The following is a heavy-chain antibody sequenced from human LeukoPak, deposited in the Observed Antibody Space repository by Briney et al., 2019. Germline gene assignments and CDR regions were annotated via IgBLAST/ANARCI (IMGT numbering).Heavy chain of an antibody. CDR2: IYYSETT. D-gene: IGHD3-22*01. J-gene: IGHJ4*02. V-gene: IGHV4-39*01. Sequence: SETLSLTCTVSGGSISSRSYYWGWICQPPAKGLEWIGSIYYSETTYYNPSLESRVTISVDTSKNQFSLKLSSVTAADTAVYYCARRYYYDNSALDYWGQGALVTVSS. CDR3: ARRYYYDNSALDY. CDR1: GGSISSRSYY.